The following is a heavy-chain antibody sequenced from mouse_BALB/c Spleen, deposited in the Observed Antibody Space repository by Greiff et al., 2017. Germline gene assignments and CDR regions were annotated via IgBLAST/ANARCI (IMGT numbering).Heavy chain of an antibody. Sequence: EVQRVESGGGLVKPGGSLKLSCAASGFTFSDYYMYWVRQTPEKRLEWVATISDGGSYTYYPDSVKGRFTISRDNAKNNLYLQMSSLKSEDTAMYYCARDADYYGSSYNAMDYWGQGTSVTVSS. V-gene: IGHV5-4*02. CDR1: GFTFSDYY. CDR3: ARDADYYGSSYNAMDY. CDR2: ISDGGSYT. D-gene: IGHD1-1*01. J-gene: IGHJ4*01.